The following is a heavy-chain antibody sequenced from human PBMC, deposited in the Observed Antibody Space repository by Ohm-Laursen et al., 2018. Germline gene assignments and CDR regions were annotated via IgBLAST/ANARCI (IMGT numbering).Heavy chain of an antibody. Sequence: SVKVSCNASGYTFTGYYMHWVRQAPGQGLEWMGWINPNSGGTNYAQKFQGRVTMTRDTSISTAYMELSRLRSDDTAVYYCARGLYYYDSSGYYHNAFDIWGQGTMVTVSS. CDR2: INPNSGGT. D-gene: IGHD3-22*01. V-gene: IGHV1-2*02. J-gene: IGHJ3*02. CDR1: GYTFTGYY. CDR3: ARGLYYYDSSGYYHNAFDI.